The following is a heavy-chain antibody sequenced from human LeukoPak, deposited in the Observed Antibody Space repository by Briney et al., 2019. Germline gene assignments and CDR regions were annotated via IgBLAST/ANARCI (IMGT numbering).Heavy chain of an antibody. CDR3: ARISRSHDYDY. D-gene: IGHD6-6*01. Sequence: GGSLRLSCAASGFNLSSYSMYWVRQAPGKGLEYVSAISSYGGSTYYANSVKDRFTISRDNSKNTVYLQMGSLRTEDMAVYYCARISRSHDYDYWGQGTLVTVSS. CDR2: ISSYGGST. J-gene: IGHJ4*02. CDR1: GFNLSSYS. V-gene: IGHV3-64*01.